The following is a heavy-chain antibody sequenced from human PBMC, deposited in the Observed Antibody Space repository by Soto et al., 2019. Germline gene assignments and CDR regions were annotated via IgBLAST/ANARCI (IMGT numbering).Heavy chain of an antibody. V-gene: IGHV3-23*01. CDR2: IRGSGDFT. Sequence: EVHLLESGGGLVQPGGSLRLSCVASGFTFSIDAMSWVRQAPGKGPEWVSLIRGSGDFTEYAGSVKGRFTISRDNSKNTVSLQMNSLRADDTAVYYCAKGRETTSIFDYWGQGILVTVSS. J-gene: IGHJ4*02. D-gene: IGHD4-17*01. CDR3: AKGRETTSIFDY. CDR1: GFTFSIDA.